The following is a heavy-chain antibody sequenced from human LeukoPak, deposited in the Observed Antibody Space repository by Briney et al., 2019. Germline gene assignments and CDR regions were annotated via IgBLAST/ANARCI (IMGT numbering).Heavy chain of an antibody. V-gene: IGHV3-74*03. CDR1: GFTFSDYW. CDR3: ARSNHADDF. Sequence: PGGSLRLPCAASGFTFSDYWMHWVRQVPGKGLVWVSRINTSGSSTTYADYVKGRFTISRDNAKNTLYLQMDSLRAEDTGVYYCARSNHADDFWGQGTLVTVSS. J-gene: IGHJ4*02. D-gene: IGHD1-14*01. CDR2: INTSGSST.